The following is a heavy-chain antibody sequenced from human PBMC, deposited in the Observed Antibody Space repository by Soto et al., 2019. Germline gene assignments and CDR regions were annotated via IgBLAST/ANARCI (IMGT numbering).Heavy chain of an antibody. J-gene: IGHJ6*02. D-gene: IGHD1-20*01. Sequence: PSETLSLTCTVSGGSVSSGSYYWSWIRQPPGKGLDWIGYIYYSGSTNYNPSLKSRVTISVDTSKNQFSLKLSSVTAADTAVYYCARMVLGNYYYYGMDVWGQGTTVTVSS. V-gene: IGHV4-61*01. CDR2: IYYSGST. CDR3: ARMVLGNYYYYGMDV. CDR1: GGSVSSGSYY.